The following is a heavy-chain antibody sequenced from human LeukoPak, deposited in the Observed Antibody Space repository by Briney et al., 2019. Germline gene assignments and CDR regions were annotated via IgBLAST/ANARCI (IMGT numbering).Heavy chain of an antibody. D-gene: IGHD3-22*01. Sequence: PGGSLRLSCAASGFTVSSNYMGWVRQAPGKGLEWVSVIYSGGSTYYADSVKGRFTISGDNSKNTLYLQMNSLRAEDTAVYYCAIISQGAYYYDSSGRAFDIWGQGTMVTVSS. V-gene: IGHV3-53*01. CDR1: GFTVSSNY. J-gene: IGHJ3*02. CDR3: AIISQGAYYYDSSGRAFDI. CDR2: IYSGGST.